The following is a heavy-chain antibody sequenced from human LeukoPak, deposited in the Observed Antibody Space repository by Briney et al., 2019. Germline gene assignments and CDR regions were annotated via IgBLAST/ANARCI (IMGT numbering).Heavy chain of an antibody. CDR1: GFTSSNYW. CDR3: ARFGAAAVGFDI. Sequence: GGSLGLSCAASGFTSSNYWMSWVRQAPGKGLEWVANIKQDGSEKYYVDSVKGRFTISRDNAKNSLSLQMNSLRAEDTAVYYCARFGAAAVGFDIWGHGTMVTVSS. V-gene: IGHV3-7*04. CDR2: IKQDGSEK. D-gene: IGHD6-25*01. J-gene: IGHJ3*02.